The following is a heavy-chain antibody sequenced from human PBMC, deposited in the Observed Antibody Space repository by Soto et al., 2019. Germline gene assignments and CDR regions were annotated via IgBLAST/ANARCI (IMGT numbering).Heavy chain of an antibody. J-gene: IGHJ4*02. CDR2: ISYDGSNK. Sequence: GGSLRLSCAASGFTFSSYGMHWVRQAPGKGLEWVAVISYDGSNKYYADSVKGRFTISRDNSKNTLYLQMNSLRAEDTAVYYCAKGVGYSYGPYYFDYWGQGTLVTVSS. CDR3: AKGVGYSYGPYYFDY. CDR1: GFTFSSYG. V-gene: IGHV3-30*18. D-gene: IGHD5-18*01.